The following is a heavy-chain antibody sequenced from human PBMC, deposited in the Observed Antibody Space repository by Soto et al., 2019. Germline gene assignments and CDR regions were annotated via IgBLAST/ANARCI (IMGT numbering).Heavy chain of an antibody. V-gene: IGHV4-34*01. CDR1: GGSFSGYY. CDR2: INHSGST. D-gene: IGHD3-3*01. CDR3: ARGFLEWNYYYGMDV. J-gene: IGHJ6*02. Sequence: SETLSLTCAVYGGSFSGYYWSWIRQPPGKGLEWIGEINHSGSTNYNPSLKSRVTISVDTSKNQFSLKLSSVTAADTAVYYCARGFLEWNYYYGMDVWGQGATVTVSS.